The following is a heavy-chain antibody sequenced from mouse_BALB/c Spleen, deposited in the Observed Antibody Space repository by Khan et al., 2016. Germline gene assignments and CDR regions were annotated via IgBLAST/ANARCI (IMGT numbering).Heavy chain of an antibody. D-gene: IGHD2-5*01. CDR3: ARSKKRGAAYFDY. CDR1: GYTFTSYW. V-gene: IGHV1S81*02. J-gene: IGHJ2*01. CDR2: TNPTNGRT. Sequence: QVQLQQPGAELVKAGASVKMSCKASGYTFTSYWMHWVKQRLGQGLEWFAETNPTNGRTYYNEKFKSKATLTVDKSSSPAYMLLSGPTFEDSAVYYCARSKKRGAAYFDYWGQGTTLTVSA.